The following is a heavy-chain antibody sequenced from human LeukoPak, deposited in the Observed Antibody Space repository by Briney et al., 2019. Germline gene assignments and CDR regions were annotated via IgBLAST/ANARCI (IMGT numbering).Heavy chain of an antibody. CDR1: GVSISSSNW. CDR2: IYHSGST. V-gene: IGHV4-4*02. J-gene: IGHJ6*02. CDR3: ARDRYYDILTGYFYGMDV. Sequence: SETLSLTCAVSGVSISSSNWWSWVRQPPGKGLEWIGEIYHSGSTNYNPSLKSRVTISVDKSKNQFSLKLSSVTAADTAVYYCARDRYYDILTGYFYGMDVWGQGTTVTVSS. D-gene: IGHD3-9*01.